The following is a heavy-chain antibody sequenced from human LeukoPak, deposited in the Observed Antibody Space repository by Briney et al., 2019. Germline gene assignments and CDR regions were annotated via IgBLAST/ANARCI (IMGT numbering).Heavy chain of an antibody. CDR3: AKEHDFDIVGGYYYCYGMDV. CDR2: ISYDGSNK. J-gene: IGHJ6*02. V-gene: IGHV3-30*18. D-gene: IGHD2-15*01. CDR1: GFTFSSYG. Sequence: GRSLRLSCAASGFTFSSYGMHWVRQAPGKGLEWVAVISYDGSNKYYADSVKGRFTISRDNSKNTLYLQMNSLRAEDTAVCYCAKEHDFDIVGGYYYCYGMDVWGQGTTVTVSS.